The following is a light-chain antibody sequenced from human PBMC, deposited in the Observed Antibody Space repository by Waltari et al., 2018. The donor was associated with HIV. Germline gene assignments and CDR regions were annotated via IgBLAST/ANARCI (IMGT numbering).Light chain of an antibody. CDR2: VPN. Sequence: QSVLAQPPSVSGTPGQRVTISCSGGYSNIGSTRGNWDIQLPVAAPKLLIYVPNRRPSGVPDRFSGSKSGTSASLAISGLQTEDEADYFCAAWDDARRGWVFGGGTRVTVL. J-gene: IGLJ3*02. V-gene: IGLV1-44*01. CDR1: YSNIGSTR. CDR3: AAWDDARRGWV.